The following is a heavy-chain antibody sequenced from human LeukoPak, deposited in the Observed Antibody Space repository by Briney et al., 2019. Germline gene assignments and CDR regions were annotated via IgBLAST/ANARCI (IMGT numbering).Heavy chain of an antibody. CDR1: GYTFTSYY. J-gene: IGHJ4*02. D-gene: IGHD1-7*01. CDR2: INPSGGST. V-gene: IGHV1-46*01. Sequence: ASVKVSCKASGYTFTSYYMHWVRQAPEQGLEWMGIINPSGGSTSYAQKFQGRVTMTRDTSTSTVYMELSSLRSEDTAVYYCARVPPNYAVDYWGQGTLVTVSS. CDR3: ARVPPNYAVDY.